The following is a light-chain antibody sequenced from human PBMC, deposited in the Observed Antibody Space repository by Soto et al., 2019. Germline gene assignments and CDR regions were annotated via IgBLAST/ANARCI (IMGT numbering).Light chain of an antibody. CDR2: GAS. CDR3: QQYGSSPLT. V-gene: IGKV3-20*01. Sequence: EIVLTQSPVTLSLSPGETATLSCRASQTISRDFLAWYQQKPGQAPRLLIYGASSRATGVPDRFSGSGSGTDFTLTITRLEPEDFAVFYCQQYGSSPLTFGGGTKVEIK. CDR1: QTISRDF. J-gene: IGKJ4*01.